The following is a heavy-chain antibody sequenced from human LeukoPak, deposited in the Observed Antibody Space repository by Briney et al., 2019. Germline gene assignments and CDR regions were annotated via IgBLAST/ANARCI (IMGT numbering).Heavy chain of an antibody. CDR3: ATSRVVAAYWGYYYYGMDV. V-gene: IGHV3-11*01. CDR2: ISSSGSTI. J-gene: IGHJ6*02. D-gene: IGHD2-15*01. CDR1: GFTFSDYY. Sequence: GGSLRLSCAASGFTFSDYYISWIRQAPGKGLEWVSYISSSGSTIYYADSVKGRFTISRDNAKNSLYLQMNSLRAEDTAVYYCATSRVVAAYWGYYYYGMDVWGQGTTVTVSS.